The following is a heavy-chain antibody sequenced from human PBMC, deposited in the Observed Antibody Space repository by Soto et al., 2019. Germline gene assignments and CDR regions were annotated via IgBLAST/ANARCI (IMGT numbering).Heavy chain of an antibody. CDR3: ARRGGSSSGYYYYAMDV. CDR2: IYSNGDT. Sequence: KASETLSLTCSVSSDSMNRGGYYWSWIRQHPGKGLEWIGYIYSNGDTYYNPSLKSRVTISVDTSKNQFSLNLTSVTAADTAVYYCARRGGSSSGYYYYAMDVWGQGTTVTVSS. D-gene: IGHD6-6*01. V-gene: IGHV4-31*03. J-gene: IGHJ6*02. CDR1: SDSMNRGGYY.